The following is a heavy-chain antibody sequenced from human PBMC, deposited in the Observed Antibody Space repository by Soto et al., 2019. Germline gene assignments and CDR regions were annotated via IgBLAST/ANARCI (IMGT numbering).Heavy chain of an antibody. CDR1: GFTFSSYG. J-gene: IGHJ6*02. CDR2: ISYDGSNK. D-gene: IGHD2-15*01. CDR3: AKEFGYCSGGSCLDYYYGMDV. V-gene: IGHV3-30*18. Sequence: GGSLRLSCAASGFTFSSYGMHWVRQDPGKGLEWVAVISYDGSNKYYADSVKGRFTISRDNSKNTLYLQMNSLRAEDTAVYYCAKEFGYCSGGSCLDYYYGMDVWGQGTTVTVSS.